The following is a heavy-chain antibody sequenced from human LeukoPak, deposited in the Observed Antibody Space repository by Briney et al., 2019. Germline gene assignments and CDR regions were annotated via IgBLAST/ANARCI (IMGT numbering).Heavy chain of an antibody. D-gene: IGHD3-10*01. J-gene: IGHJ4*02. CDR2: ISAYNGNT. Sequence: ASVTVSCKASGYTFTSYGISWVRQAPGQGLEWMGWISAYNGNTNYAQKLQGRVTMTTDTSTSTAYMELRSLRSDDTAVYYCAREYGSGSYYILDYWGQGTLVTVSS. CDR1: GYTFTSYG. V-gene: IGHV1-18*01. CDR3: AREYGSGSYYILDY.